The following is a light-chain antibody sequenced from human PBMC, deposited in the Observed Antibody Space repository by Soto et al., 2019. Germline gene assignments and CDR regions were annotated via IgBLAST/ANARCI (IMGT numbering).Light chain of an antibody. V-gene: IGLV2-8*01. J-gene: IGLJ3*02. CDR3: SSYAGSNNGV. CDR2: EVS. CDR1: SSDVGAYNY. Sequence: QSALTQPPSASGSPGQSVTISCTGTSSDVGAYNYVSWYQQHPGKAPTVMIYEVSKRPSGVPDRFSGSKSGNTASLTVSGLQAEDEADYYCSSYAGSNNGVFGGGTQLTVL.